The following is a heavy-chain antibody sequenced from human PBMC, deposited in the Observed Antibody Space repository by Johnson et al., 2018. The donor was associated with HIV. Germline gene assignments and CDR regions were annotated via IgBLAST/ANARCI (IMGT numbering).Heavy chain of an antibody. V-gene: IGHV3-66*01. Sequence: VQLVESGGGVVQPGRSQRLSCATSGFTFSDYYMSWLRQAPGKGLEWVSVIYSGGSTYYADSVKGRFTISRDNSKNTLYLQMNSLKTEDTAVYYCRGQWSIITFGGPNAFDIWGQGTMVTVSS. J-gene: IGHJ3*02. D-gene: IGHD3-16*01. CDR1: GFTFSDYY. CDR3: RGQWSIITFGGPNAFDI. CDR2: IYSGGST.